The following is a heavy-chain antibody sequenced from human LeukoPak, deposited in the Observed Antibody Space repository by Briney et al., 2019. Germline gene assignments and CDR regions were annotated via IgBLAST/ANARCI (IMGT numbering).Heavy chain of an antibody. D-gene: IGHD1-26*01. Sequence: SETLSLTCSVSGDPISGYFWTWVRQPAGKGLGWIGRIYTTGSADYSPSLANRVSMSVDKSKNQFSLTMRSVAATDTAVYYCAKGGTWVDPWGQGTLVIVSS. CDR3: AKGGTWVDP. V-gene: IGHV4-4*07. J-gene: IGHJ5*02. CDR1: GDPISGYF. CDR2: IYTTGSA.